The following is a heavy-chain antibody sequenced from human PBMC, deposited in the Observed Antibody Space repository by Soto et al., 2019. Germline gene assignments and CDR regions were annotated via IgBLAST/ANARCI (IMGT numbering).Heavy chain of an antibody. CDR3: AGFKSVTTPRVDWYLDL. D-gene: IGHD4-4*01. CDR2: IYYSGCT. V-gene: IGHV4-59*01. Sequence: QVQLQESGPRLVRPSETLSLTCTVSGGSISRYYWSWIRQPPGKGLEWIGYIYYSGCTNYNPSRESRVATALHTSKHQFSLKLGALTAADTAVYYCAGFKSVTTPRVDWYLDLWGRGTLVTVSS. J-gene: IGHJ2*01. CDR1: GGSISRYY.